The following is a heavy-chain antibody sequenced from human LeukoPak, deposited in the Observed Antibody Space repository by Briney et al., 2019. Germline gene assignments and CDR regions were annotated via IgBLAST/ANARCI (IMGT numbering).Heavy chain of an antibody. CDR3: TRRGYSYGHDY. V-gene: IGHV3-15*01. CDR1: GFTFSNAW. J-gene: IGHJ4*02. D-gene: IGHD5-18*01. Sequence: GGSLRLSCAASGFTFSNAWMSWVRQAPGKGLEWVGRIKSKTDGGTTDYAAPVKGRFTISRDDSKNTAYLQMNSLKTEDTAVYYCTRRGYSYGHDYWGQGTLVTVSS. CDR2: IKSKTDGGTT.